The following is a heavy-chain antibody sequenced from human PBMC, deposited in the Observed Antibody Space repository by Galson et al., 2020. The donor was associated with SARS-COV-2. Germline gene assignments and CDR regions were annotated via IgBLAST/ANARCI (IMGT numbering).Heavy chain of an antibody. CDR2: ISYDGSNK. V-gene: IGHV3-30-3*01. CDR1: GFTFSSYA. Sequence: GGSLRLSCAASGFTFSSYAMHWVRQAPGKGLEWVAVISYDGSNKYYADSVKGRFTISRDNSKNTLYLQMNSLRAEDTAVYYCASEGTRMDAFDIWGQGAMVTVSS. J-gene: IGHJ3*02. D-gene: IGHD3-22*01. CDR3: ASEGTRMDAFDI.